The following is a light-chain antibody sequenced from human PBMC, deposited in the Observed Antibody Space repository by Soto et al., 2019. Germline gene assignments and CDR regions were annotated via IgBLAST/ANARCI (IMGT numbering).Light chain of an antibody. CDR3: QQYNRWPLT. J-gene: IGKJ4*01. CDR1: QSVSSN. V-gene: IGKV3-15*01. Sequence: EIVMTQSPATLSVSPGERATLSCRASQSVSSNLAWYQQKPGQAPSLLIYGASTRATSTPARFSSSGSGTEFTLTISSLQSEDFAVYYCQQYNRWPLTFGGGTKVEIK. CDR2: GAS.